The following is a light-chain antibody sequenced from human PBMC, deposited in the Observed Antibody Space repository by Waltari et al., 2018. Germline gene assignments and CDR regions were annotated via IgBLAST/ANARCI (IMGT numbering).Light chain of an antibody. J-gene: IGKJ1*01. Sequence: DIQMTQSPSTRSASVGDIVPITCRASQSISSWLAWFQQKPGKAPNLLIYKASSLVSGVPSRFSGIGSGTQFTLTISSLQPDDFATYYCQQYYSYSWTFGQGTKVEVK. CDR3: QQYYSYSWT. CDR2: KAS. CDR1: QSISSW. V-gene: IGKV1-5*03.